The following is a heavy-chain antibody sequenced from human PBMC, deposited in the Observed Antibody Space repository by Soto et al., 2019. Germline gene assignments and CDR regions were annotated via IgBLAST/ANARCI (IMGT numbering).Heavy chain of an antibody. CDR2: IYYSGST. D-gene: IGHD3-16*01. CDR1: GGSISSYY. Sequence: QVQLQESGPGLVKPSETLSLTCTVSGGSISSYYWSWIRQPPGKGLEWIGYIYYSGSTNYNPSLKSRVTISVDTSKNQFSLKLSSVTAADTAVYYCARLWGWSVDYWCQGTLVTVSS. CDR3: ARLWGWSVDY. J-gene: IGHJ4*02. V-gene: IGHV4-59*08.